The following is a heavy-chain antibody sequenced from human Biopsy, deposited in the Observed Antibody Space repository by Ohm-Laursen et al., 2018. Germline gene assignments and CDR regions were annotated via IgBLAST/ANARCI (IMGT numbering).Heavy chain of an antibody. CDR2: IYYSGST. CDR1: DGSISSDY. D-gene: IGHD2/OR15-2a*01. CDR3: ARATNSTGWPYYYFYGMDV. J-gene: IGHJ6*02. Sequence: SETLSLTCTVSDGSISSDYWSWIRQTPGKGLEWIGYIYYSGSTNYNPPLKSRVTISVDTSKNQFSLRLNSVTAADTAVYYCARATNSTGWPYYYFYGMDVWGQGTTVTVSS. V-gene: IGHV4-59*01.